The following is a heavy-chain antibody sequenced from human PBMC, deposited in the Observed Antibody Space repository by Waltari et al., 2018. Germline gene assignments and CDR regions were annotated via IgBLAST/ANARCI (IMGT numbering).Heavy chain of an antibody. J-gene: IGHJ4*02. CDR2: IIPILGTA. CDR3: ATPGYYGSGSMYYFDY. D-gene: IGHD3-10*01. Sequence: QVQLVQSGAEVKKPGSSVKVSCKASGGTFSSYAISWVRQAPGQGLEWMGGIIPILGTANYAQKFQGRVTITADESTSTAYMELSSLRSEDTAVYYCATPGYYGSGSMYYFDYWGQGTLVTVSS. CDR1: GGTFSSYA. V-gene: IGHV1-69*01.